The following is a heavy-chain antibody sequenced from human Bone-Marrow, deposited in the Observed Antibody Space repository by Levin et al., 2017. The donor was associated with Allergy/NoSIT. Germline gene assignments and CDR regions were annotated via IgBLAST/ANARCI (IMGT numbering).Heavy chain of an antibody. J-gene: IGHJ2*01. CDR2: IYYNGRT. Sequence: KTSETLSLTCTVSGGSIRSSSYFWGWVRQPPGKGLECIGCIYYNGRTSYNPSLESRVTMSVDTSRNQFSLQLSSVTAADTSLYYCARQRYGYFGSESPDYWYFDLWGRGTLVTVSS. D-gene: IGHD3-10*01. V-gene: IGHV4-39*01. CDR3: ARQRYGYFGSESPDYWYFDL. CDR1: GGSIRSSSYF.